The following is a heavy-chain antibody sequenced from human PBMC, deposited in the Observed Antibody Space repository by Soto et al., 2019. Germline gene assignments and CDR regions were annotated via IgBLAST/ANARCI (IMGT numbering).Heavy chain of an antibody. CDR1: GFTFSSYW. D-gene: IGHD3-22*01. CDR3: ARRLYYDSSGFEGGGMDV. V-gene: IGHV3-7*02. CDR2: IKQDGSEK. Sequence: PGGSLRLSCAASGFTFSSYWMSWVRQAPGKGLEWVANIKQDGSEKYYVDSVKGRFTISRDNAKNSLYLQMNSLRAEDTAVYYCARRLYYDSSGFEGGGMDVWGQGTTVTVSS. J-gene: IGHJ6*02.